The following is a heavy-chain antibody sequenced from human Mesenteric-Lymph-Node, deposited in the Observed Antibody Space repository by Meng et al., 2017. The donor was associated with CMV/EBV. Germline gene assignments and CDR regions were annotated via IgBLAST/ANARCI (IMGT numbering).Heavy chain of an antibody. V-gene: IGHV1-18*01. J-gene: IGHJ4*02. CDR3: ARDPSSRNYGNNSGNY. D-gene: IGHD4-23*01. CDR1: GYTFTSYG. CDR2: ISAYDGNT. Sequence: ASVKVSCKASGYTFTSYGISWVRQAPGQGLEWMGWISAYDGNTKYAQKFQGRVSMTTDTSTSTAYMELRSLRSDDTAVYYCARDPSSRNYGNNSGNYWGQGTLVTVSS.